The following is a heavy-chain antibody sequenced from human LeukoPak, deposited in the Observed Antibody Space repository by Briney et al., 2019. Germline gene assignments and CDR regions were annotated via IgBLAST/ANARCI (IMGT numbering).Heavy chain of an antibody. Sequence: ASVKVSCKASGYTFTSYYMHWVRQAPGQRLEWMGWINAGNGDTKCSQKFQGRVTITRNTSATTAYMELSNVRSEDTAVYYCARGTYGSSLGWFDPWGQGTLVTVSS. D-gene: IGHD6-19*01. CDR3: ARGTYGSSLGWFDP. CDR1: GYTFTSYY. CDR2: INAGNGDT. J-gene: IGHJ5*02. V-gene: IGHV1-3*01.